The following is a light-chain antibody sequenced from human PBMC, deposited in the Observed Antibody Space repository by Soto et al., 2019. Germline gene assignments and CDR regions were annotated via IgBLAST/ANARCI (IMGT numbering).Light chain of an antibody. CDR1: SFNIGGNT. Sequence: QSVLTQPPSASGTPGQRVTISCSGSSFNIGGNTVNWYQQLPGTAPRLLIYNDRQRPSGVPDRFSASKSGTSASLAISGLQSEDEGDYYCATWDASLSLPYVFGTGTKVTVL. V-gene: IGLV1-44*01. J-gene: IGLJ1*01. CDR3: ATWDASLSLPYV. CDR2: NDR.